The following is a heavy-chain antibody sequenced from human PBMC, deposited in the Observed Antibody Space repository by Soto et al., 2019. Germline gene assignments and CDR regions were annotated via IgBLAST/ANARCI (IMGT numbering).Heavy chain of an antibody. Sequence: QVQLVESGGGVVQPGRSLRLSCAASGFTFSSYGMHWVRQAPGKGLEWVAVIWYDGSNKYYADSVKGRFTISRDNSKNTLYLQMNSLRAEDTAVYYCASGYSSCWYCDYWGQGTLVTVSS. V-gene: IGHV3-33*01. CDR3: ASGYSSCWYCDY. CDR1: GFTFSSYG. D-gene: IGHD6-13*01. J-gene: IGHJ4*02. CDR2: IWYDGSNK.